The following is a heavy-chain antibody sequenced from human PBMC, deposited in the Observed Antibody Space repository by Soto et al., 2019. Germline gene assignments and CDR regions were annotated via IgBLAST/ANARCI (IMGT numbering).Heavy chain of an antibody. J-gene: IGHJ6*02. Sequence: SGALSLTSTVSGGSINSRSYYWGWIRQPPGKGLEWIGSIYYSGSTYYNPSLKSRVTISVDTSKNQFSLKLSSVTAAYTAVYYCARDTVNTWYYYYGMDVWGQGTTVTVSS. CDR2: IYYSGST. CDR1: GGSINSRSYY. D-gene: IGHD4-17*01. CDR3: ARDTVNTWYYYYGMDV. V-gene: IGHV4-39*02.